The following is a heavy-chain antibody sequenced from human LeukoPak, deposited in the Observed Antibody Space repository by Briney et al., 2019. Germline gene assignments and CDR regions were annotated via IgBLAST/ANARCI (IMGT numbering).Heavy chain of an antibody. V-gene: IGHV3-9*01. Sequence: GGSLRLSCAASGFTFDDYAMHWVRQAPGKGLEWVSGISWNSGGMGYAGSVKGRFTISRDNAKKSLYLQMNSLRAEDTALYYCAKDFYRAVAGSIGFWGQGILVTVSS. J-gene: IGHJ4*02. D-gene: IGHD6-19*01. CDR3: AKDFYRAVAGSIGF. CDR1: GFTFDDYA. CDR2: ISWNSGGM.